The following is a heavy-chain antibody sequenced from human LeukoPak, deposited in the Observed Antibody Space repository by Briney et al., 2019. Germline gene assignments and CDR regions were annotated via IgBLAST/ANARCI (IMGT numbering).Heavy chain of an antibody. CDR2: IIPILGIA. J-gene: IGHJ4*02. CDR3: ARERVDTVHRGAYYFFDI. D-gene: IGHD3-10*01. V-gene: IGHV1-69*04. CDR1: GGTFSSYA. Sequence: SVKVSCKASGGTFSSYAISWVRQAPGQGLEWMGRIIPILGIANYAQKFQGRVTITADKSTGTAYMELSSLRSQDTAVYYCARERVDTVHRGAYYFFDIWGQGTLVTVSS.